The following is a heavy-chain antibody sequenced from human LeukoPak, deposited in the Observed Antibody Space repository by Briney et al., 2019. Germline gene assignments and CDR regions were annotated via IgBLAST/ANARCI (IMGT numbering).Heavy chain of an antibody. CDR2: VSSSGGST. CDR3: AKDAIWSGYSFDY. Sequence: PGRSLRLSCAASGFTFSSYAMHWVRQAPGKGLEYVSSVSSSGGSTYYANSVKGRFTISRDNSKNTLYLQMNSLRAEDTAVYYCAKDAIWSGYSFDYWGQGTLVTVSS. J-gene: IGHJ4*02. CDR1: GFTFSSYA. D-gene: IGHD3-3*01. V-gene: IGHV3-64*01.